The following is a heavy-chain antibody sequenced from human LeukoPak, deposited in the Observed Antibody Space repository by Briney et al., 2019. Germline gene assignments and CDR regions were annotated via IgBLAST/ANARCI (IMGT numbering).Heavy chain of an antibody. Sequence: ASVKVSCKASGGTFSSYAISWVRQAPGQGLEWMGRIIPILGIANYAQKFQGRVTITADKSTSTAYLELSSLRSEDTAVYYCASLWYSGYYYDDYWGQGTLVTVSA. D-gene: IGHD5-12*01. CDR2: IIPILGIA. V-gene: IGHV1-69*04. CDR3: ASLWYSGYYYDDY. J-gene: IGHJ4*02. CDR1: GGTFSSYA.